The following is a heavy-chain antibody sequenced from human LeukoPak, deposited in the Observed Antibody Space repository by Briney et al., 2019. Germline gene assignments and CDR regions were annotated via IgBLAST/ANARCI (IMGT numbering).Heavy chain of an antibody. CDR2: IRYDGSNK. V-gene: IGHV3-30*02. D-gene: IGHD3-3*01. CDR1: GFTFSSYG. J-gene: IGHJ4*02. Sequence: GGSLRLSCAASGFTFSSYGMHWVRQAPGKGLEWVAFIRYDGSNKYYADSVKGRFTISRDNSKNTLYLQMNSLRAEDTAVYYCTKMAVYYDFWSGYYGDFWGQGTLVTVSS. CDR3: TKMAVYYDFWSGYYGDF.